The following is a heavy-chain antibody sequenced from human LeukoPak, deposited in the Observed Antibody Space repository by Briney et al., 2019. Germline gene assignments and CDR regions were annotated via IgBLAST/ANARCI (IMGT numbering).Heavy chain of an antibody. D-gene: IGHD2-15*01. Sequence: GGALRLSCAASGFTFSSYGMHWVRQAPGKGGEGVAFIRYDGSNKYYVDSVKGRFTISSDNSKNTLYLQMNSLRDGGTAVYYCAKECGRRSSPFQHWGRGTLVTVSS. CDR1: GFTFSSYG. V-gene: IGHV3-30*02. J-gene: IGHJ1*01. CDR2: IRYDGSNK. CDR3: AKECGRRSSPFQH.